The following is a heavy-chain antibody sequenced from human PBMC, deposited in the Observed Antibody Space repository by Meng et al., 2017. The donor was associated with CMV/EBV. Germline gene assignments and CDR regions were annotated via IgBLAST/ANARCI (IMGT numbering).Heavy chain of an antibody. CDR3: ANSRYSSSWYSY. CDR1: GFIFSSYG. J-gene: IGHJ4*02. D-gene: IGHD6-13*01. CDR2: IWYDGSNK. Sequence: AAAGFIFSSYGMHWVRQAPGKGMEWVAVIWYDGSNKYYADSVKGRFTISRDNSKNTLYLQMNSLRAEDTAVYYCANSRYSSSWYSYWGQGTLVTVSS. V-gene: IGHV3-33*06.